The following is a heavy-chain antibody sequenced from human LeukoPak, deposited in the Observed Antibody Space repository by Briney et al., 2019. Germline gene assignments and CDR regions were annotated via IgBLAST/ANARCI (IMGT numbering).Heavy chain of an antibody. CDR3: ARIRLYYYYMDV. CDR2: INHSGST. CDR1: GFTFGDYP. J-gene: IGHJ6*03. Sequence: PGGSLRLSCTTSGFTFGDYPMNWVRQGPGKGLEWVGEINHSGSTNYNPSLKSRVTISVDTSKNQFSLKLSSVTAADTAVYYCARIRLYYYYMDVWGKGTTVTVSS. D-gene: IGHD3-16*01. V-gene: IGHV4-34*01.